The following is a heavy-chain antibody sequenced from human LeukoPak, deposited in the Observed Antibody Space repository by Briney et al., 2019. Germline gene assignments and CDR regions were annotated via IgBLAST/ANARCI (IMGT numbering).Heavy chain of an antibody. Sequence: GESLKISCKGSGYSFTSFWIAWVRQMPGKGLEWMGIIYPGDSDTRYSPSFQGQVTISVDKSISTAYLQWSSLRASDTAMYYCARDCGGDCYSAEDAFDIWGQGTMVTVSS. CDR1: GYSFTSFW. D-gene: IGHD2-21*02. V-gene: IGHV5-51*01. CDR3: ARDCGGDCYSAEDAFDI. J-gene: IGHJ3*02. CDR2: IYPGDSDT.